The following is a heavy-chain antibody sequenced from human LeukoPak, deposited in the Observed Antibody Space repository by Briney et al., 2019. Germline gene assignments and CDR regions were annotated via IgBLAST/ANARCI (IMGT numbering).Heavy chain of an antibody. CDR3: GRVDMATTKDY. CDR2: ISAYNGDT. V-gene: IGHV1-18*01. D-gene: IGHD5-24*01. CDR1: GYTFTSYG. J-gene: IGHJ4*02. Sequence: GASVKVSCRASGYTFTSYGITWVRQAPGQGLEWLGWISAYNGDTNYAQRLQDRVSMTTDASTTTAYLELRSLRSDDTAVYYCGRVDMATTKDYWGQGTLVTVSS.